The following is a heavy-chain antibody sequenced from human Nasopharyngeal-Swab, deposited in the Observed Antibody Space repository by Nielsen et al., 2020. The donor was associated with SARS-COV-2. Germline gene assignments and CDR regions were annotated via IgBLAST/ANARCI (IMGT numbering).Heavy chain of an antibody. CDR3: ATGMATGDAFDI. D-gene: IGHD5-24*01. CDR1: GFTFRSYA. V-gene: IGHV3-23*01. CDR2: ISGSDHTT. J-gene: IGHJ3*02. Sequence: GESLKISCAASGFTFRSYAISWVRQAPGKGLEWVSVISGSDHTTYYADSVKGRFTISRDNSKNTLYLQMNSLRAEDTAVYYCATGMATGDAFDIWGQGTMVTVSS.